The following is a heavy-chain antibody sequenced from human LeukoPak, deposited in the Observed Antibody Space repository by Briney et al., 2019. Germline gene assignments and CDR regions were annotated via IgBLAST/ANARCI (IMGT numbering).Heavy chain of an antibody. D-gene: IGHD6-13*01. Sequence: ASVKVSCKASGYTFTSYDINWVRQAPGQGLEWMGWINPNSGGTNYAQKFQGRVTMTRDTSISTAYMELSRLRSDDTAVYYCARGWIAAAGTHYWGQGTLVTVSS. J-gene: IGHJ4*02. CDR2: INPNSGGT. CDR1: GYTFTSYD. CDR3: ARGWIAAAGTHY. V-gene: IGHV1-2*02.